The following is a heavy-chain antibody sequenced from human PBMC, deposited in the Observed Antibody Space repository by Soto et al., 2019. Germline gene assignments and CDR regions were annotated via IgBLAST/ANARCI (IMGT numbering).Heavy chain of an antibody. CDR2: ISGSSTYV. CDR1: GFSFSDYS. CDR3: AKDLRPELPRRGLDQ. J-gene: IGHJ4*02. D-gene: IGHD1-7*01. Sequence: EVQLVESGGGLVKPGGSLRLSCAASGFSFSDYSMNWVRQAPGKGLEWVSSISGSSTYVYYADSVKGRFTISRDNAKNSLFVQMNSLRAEDTAVYYCAKDLRPELPRRGLDQWGQGTLVTVSS. V-gene: IGHV3-21*01.